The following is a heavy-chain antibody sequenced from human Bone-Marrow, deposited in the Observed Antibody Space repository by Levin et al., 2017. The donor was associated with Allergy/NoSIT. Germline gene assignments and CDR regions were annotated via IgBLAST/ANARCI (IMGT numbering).Heavy chain of an antibody. CDR2: IYYIGST. V-gene: IGHV4-59*01. D-gene: IGHD6-19*01. CDR1: GGSISGYY. CDR3: ARQPLYSSGWYFDY. J-gene: IGHJ4*02. Sequence: SETLSLTCTVSGGSISGYYWSWIRQPPGKGLEWIGYIYYIGSTNYNPSLKSRVTVSLDTSKHQFSLRLTSVTAADTAMYYCARQPLYSSGWYFDYWGQGTLVTVSS.